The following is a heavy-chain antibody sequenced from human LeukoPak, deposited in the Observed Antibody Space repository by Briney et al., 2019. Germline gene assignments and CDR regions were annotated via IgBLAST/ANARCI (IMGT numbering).Heavy chain of an antibody. CDR2: IYHSGST. CDR1: GYSISSGYY. D-gene: IGHD3-10*01. J-gene: IGHJ4*02. V-gene: IGHV4-38-2*02. Sequence: SQTLSLTCTVSGYSISSGYYWGWIRQPPGKGLEWIGSIYHSGSTYYNPSLKSRVTISVDTSKNQFSLKLSSVTAADTAVYYCARDRGGEDYWGQGTLVTVSS. CDR3: ARDRGGEDY.